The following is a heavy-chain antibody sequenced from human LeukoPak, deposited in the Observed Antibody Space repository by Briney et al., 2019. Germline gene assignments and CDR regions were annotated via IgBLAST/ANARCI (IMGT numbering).Heavy chain of an antibody. CDR2: IYSGGST. D-gene: IGHD6-19*01. CDR1: GFTVSSNY. V-gene: IGHV3-66*01. Sequence: GGSLRLSCAASGFTVSSNYMSWVRQAPGKGLEWVSVIYSGGSTYYADSVKGRFTISRDNSKNTLYLQMNSLRAEDTAVYYCAKYRRGSSGWYAQIIDYYYGMDVWGQGTTVTVSS. CDR3: AKYRRGSSGWYAQIIDYYYGMDV. J-gene: IGHJ6*02.